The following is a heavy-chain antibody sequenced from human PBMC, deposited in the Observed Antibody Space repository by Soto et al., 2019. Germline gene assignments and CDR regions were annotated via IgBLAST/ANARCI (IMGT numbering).Heavy chain of an antibody. CDR1: GFTFSRDG. J-gene: IGHJ4*02. Sequence: GGSLRLSCAASGFTFSRDGMSWVRQAPGKGLEWVSLITDNGGSTYYADSVKGRFTISRDNAKNSLYLQMNSLRAEDTAVYFCARDLGYYDSSGYFDYWGQGTLVTVSS. V-gene: IGHV3-23*01. CDR3: ARDLGYYDSSGYFDY. D-gene: IGHD3-22*01. CDR2: ITDNGGST.